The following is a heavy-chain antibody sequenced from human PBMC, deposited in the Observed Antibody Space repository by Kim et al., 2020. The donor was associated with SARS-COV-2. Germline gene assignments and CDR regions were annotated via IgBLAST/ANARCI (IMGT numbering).Heavy chain of an antibody. J-gene: IGHJ4*02. CDR2: ISTNGGST. Sequence: GGSLRLSCSASGFTFRNYAMHWVRQAPGKGLEYVSAISTNGGSTYYADSVKGRFTISRDNSKNTLYLQMSSLRAEDTAVYYCVKGNGQFYYDSGGFDYWGQGTLVTVSS. CDR1: GFTFRNYA. V-gene: IGHV3-64D*09. CDR3: VKGNGQFYYDSGGFDY. D-gene: IGHD3-22*01.